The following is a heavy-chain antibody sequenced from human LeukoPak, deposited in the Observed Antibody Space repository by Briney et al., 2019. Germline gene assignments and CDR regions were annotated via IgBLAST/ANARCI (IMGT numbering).Heavy chain of an antibody. D-gene: IGHD3-10*01. CDR1: GFTFSSYS. Sequence: GGSLRLSCAASGFTFSSYSMNWVRQAPGKGLEWVSYISSSSSTIYYADSVKGRFTISRDNAKNSLYLQMNSLRAEDTAVYYCARVNYYGSGSYYYYYYGMDVWGQGTTVTVSS. J-gene: IGHJ6*02. CDR2: ISSSSSTI. CDR3: ARVNYYGSGSYYYYYYGMDV. V-gene: IGHV3-48*04.